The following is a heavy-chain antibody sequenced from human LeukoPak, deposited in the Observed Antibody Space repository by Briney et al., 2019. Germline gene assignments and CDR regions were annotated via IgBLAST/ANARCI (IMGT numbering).Heavy chain of an antibody. J-gene: IGHJ4*02. V-gene: IGHV3-64D*09. Sequence: GGSLRLSCEASGFTFSNYWMTWVRQAPGKGLEYVSAISSNGGSTYYADSVKGRFTISRDNSKNTLYLQMSSLRAEDTAVYYCVKVRYSSSWYNYWGQGTLVTVSS. D-gene: IGHD6-13*01. CDR1: GFTFSNYW. CDR2: ISSNGGST. CDR3: VKVRYSSSWYNY.